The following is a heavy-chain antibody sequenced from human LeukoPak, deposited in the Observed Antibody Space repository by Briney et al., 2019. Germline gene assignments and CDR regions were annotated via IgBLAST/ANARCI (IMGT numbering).Heavy chain of an antibody. D-gene: IGHD2/OR15-2a*01. V-gene: IGHV3-7*01. CDR2: IKQDESVK. Sequence: GGSLRLSCVASGFSFSSHWMSWVRQAPGKGLEWVASIKQDESVKHYVDSVKGRFTISRDNAKDSLFLQINSLRVEDTAVYYCARLQGDYTTYDSWGQGTLVTVSS. CDR3: ARLQGDYTTYDS. CDR1: GFSFSSHW. J-gene: IGHJ4*02.